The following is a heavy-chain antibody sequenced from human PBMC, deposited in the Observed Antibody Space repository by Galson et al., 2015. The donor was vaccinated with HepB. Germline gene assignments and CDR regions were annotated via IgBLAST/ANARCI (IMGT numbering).Heavy chain of an antibody. D-gene: IGHD5-12*01. V-gene: IGHV1-18*04. CDR2: ISAYNGNT. Sequence: SVKVSCKASGHTFTSYGISWVRQAPGQGLEWMGWISAYNGNTNYAQKLQGRVTMTTDTSTSTAYMELRSLRSDDTAVYYCAREDGGYSGYGQPPHFDYWGQGTLVTVSS. J-gene: IGHJ4*02. CDR1: GHTFTSYG. CDR3: AREDGGYSGYGQPPHFDY.